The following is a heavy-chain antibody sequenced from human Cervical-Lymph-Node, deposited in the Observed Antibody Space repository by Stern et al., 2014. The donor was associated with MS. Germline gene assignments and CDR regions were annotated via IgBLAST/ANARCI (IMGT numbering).Heavy chain of an antibody. CDR1: GGSFINNV. CDR3: ARAASTTSSYNF. CDR2: TIPIFGTA. J-gene: IGHJ4*02. V-gene: IGHV1-69*01. Sequence: QVQLVQSGAEVKKPGSSVKVSCQASGGSFINNVISWVRQAPGQGLEWMGGTIPIFGTALYPQKFRGRVTITADESTRTAYMELSSLRSDDPAVYFCARAASTTSSYNFWGPGTLVTVSS. D-gene: IGHD3-10*01.